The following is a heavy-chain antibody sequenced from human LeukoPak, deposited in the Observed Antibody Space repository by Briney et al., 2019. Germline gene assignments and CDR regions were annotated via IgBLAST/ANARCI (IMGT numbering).Heavy chain of an antibody. V-gene: IGHV3-21*01. J-gene: IGHJ4*02. D-gene: IGHD4/OR15-4a*01. Sequence: GGSLRLSCAVSGFSLTDCSMNWIRQAPGKGLEWVSSIGTRSRHIYYAESVKGRFTISRDNATNSVYLQMNSLGVEDTGVYYCAPRGAHGYWGQGTLVTVSS. CDR3: APRGAHGY. CDR1: GFSLTDCS. CDR2: IGTRSRHI.